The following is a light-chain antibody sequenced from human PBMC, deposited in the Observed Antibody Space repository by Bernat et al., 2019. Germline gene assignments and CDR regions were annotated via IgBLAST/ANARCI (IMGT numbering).Light chain of an antibody. V-gene: IGLV3-25*03. Sequence: SYELTQPPSVSVSPGHTATITCSGDALSKQYTYWYQQRPGRAPVLLIYKDRERPSGIPERFSGSPSGTTVTLTISGVQADDEADYYCHSLDSTSSYRVFGGGTRLTVL. CDR3: HSLDSTSSYRV. CDR2: KDR. CDR1: ALSKQY. J-gene: IGLJ3*02.